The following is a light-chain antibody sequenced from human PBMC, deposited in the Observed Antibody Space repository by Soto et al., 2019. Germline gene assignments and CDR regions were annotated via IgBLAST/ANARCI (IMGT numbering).Light chain of an antibody. J-gene: IGKJ5*01. CDR2: DAS. CDR1: QSVSSY. V-gene: IGKV3-11*01. Sequence: EIVLTQSPATLSLSPGERATLSCRASQSVSSYLAWYQQKPGQAPRLLIYDASNRATGIPARFSGSGSGTDFTLTISSLEPEDFAVYYCQQSSNWPPITVGQGTRLEIK. CDR3: QQSSNWPPIT.